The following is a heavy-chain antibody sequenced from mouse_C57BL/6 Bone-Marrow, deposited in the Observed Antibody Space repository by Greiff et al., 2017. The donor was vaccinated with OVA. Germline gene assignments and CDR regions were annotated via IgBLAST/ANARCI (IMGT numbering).Heavy chain of an antibody. CDR1: GFTFSSYA. CDR3: ARDVIYYDYGGPVYFYV. J-gene: IGHJ1*03. D-gene: IGHD2-4*01. CDR2: ISDGGSYT. Sequence: EVKLVESGGGLVKPGGSLKLSCAASGFTFSSYAMSWVRQTPEKRLEWVATISDGGSYTYYPDNVKGRFTISRDNAKNNLYLQLSHLKSEDTAMYYWARDVIYYDYGGPVYFYVWGTGTTVTVAS. V-gene: IGHV5-4*01.